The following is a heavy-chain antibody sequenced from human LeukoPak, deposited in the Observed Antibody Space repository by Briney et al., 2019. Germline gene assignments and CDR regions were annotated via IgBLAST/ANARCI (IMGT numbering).Heavy chain of an antibody. CDR3: ARDRIVGATTYDY. CDR1: RGSVSTYF. Sequence: SETLSLTCTVSRGSVSTYFWTWIRQPPGKGLEWIGYIYNIGSTNYNPSLKSRVTMSVDTSKNQFSLKLTSLTAADTAVYYCARDRIVGATTYDYWGQGTLVTVSS. V-gene: IGHV4-59*02. J-gene: IGHJ4*02. CDR2: IYNIGST. D-gene: IGHD1-26*01.